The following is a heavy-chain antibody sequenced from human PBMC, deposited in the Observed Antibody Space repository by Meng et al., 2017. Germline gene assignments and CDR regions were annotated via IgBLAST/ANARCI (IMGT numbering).Heavy chain of an antibody. Sequence: QVQLGQSGAEVKKPGASVKVSCKASAYTFTSYGISWVRQAPGQGLEWMGWISAYNGNTNYTQKLQGRVTMTTDTSTSTAYMELRSLRSDDTAVYYCARVSHTYYYDSSGYYPSDYWGQGTLVTVSS. V-gene: IGHV1-18*01. CDR3: ARVSHTYYYDSSGYYPSDY. J-gene: IGHJ4*02. D-gene: IGHD3-22*01. CDR2: ISAYNGNT. CDR1: AYTFTSYG.